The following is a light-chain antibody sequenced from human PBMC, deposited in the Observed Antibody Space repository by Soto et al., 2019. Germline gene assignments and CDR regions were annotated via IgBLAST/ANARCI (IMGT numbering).Light chain of an antibody. CDR1: QSVSSN. V-gene: IGKV3-15*01. CDR3: QQYNNWPPT. J-gene: IGKJ1*01. CDR2: GAF. Sequence: EIVFTQSPSTLSLSPGERATLSRRASQSVSSNLAWYQQKPGQAPSLLIYGAFTRATGIPARFSGTGSGTEFTLTISSLQSEDFAVYYCQQYNNWPPTFGQGTKVDIK.